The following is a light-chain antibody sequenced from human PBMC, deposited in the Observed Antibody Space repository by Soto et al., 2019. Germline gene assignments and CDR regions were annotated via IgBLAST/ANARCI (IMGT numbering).Light chain of an antibody. CDR3: QQSYSAPCT. Sequence: DIQMTQSPSSLSASVGDRVTITCRASQSICSYLNWYQQKPGKAPKLLISVASTLQSGVPSRFSGSGSGTDFTLTISSLQPEDFATYHCQQSYSAPCTFGQGTKVEIK. CDR2: VAS. CDR1: QSICSY. J-gene: IGKJ1*01. V-gene: IGKV1-39*01.